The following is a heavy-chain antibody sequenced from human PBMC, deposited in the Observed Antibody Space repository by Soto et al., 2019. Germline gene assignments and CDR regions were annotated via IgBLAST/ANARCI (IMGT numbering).Heavy chain of an antibody. CDR3: AVGRYIVATRDYYYYYMDV. D-gene: IGHD5-12*01. CDR1: GYTFTSYG. CDR2: ISAYNGNT. Sequence: ASVKVSCKASGYTFTSYGISWVRQAPGQGLEWMGWISAYNGNTNYAQKLQGRVTMTTDTSTSTAYMELRSLRSDDTAVYYCAVGRYIVATRDYYYYYMDVWGKGTTVTFSS. V-gene: IGHV1-18*01. J-gene: IGHJ6*03.